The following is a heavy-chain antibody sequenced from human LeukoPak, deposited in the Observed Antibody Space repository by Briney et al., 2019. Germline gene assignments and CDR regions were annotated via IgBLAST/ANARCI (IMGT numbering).Heavy chain of an antibody. J-gene: IGHJ4*02. CDR3: ARESAGIAAAGTNRFDY. Sequence: GGSLRLSCAASGFTFSSYSMNWVRQAPGKGLEWVSSISSSSSYIYYADSVKGRFTISRDNAKNSLYLQMNSLRAEDTAVYYCARESAGIAAAGTNRFDYWGQGTLVTVSS. CDR2: ISSSSSYI. D-gene: IGHD6-13*01. V-gene: IGHV3-21*01. CDR1: GFTFSSYS.